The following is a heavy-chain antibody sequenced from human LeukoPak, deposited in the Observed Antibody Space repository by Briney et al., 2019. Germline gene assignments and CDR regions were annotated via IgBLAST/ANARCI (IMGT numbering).Heavy chain of an antibody. CDR3: VAEVEAADSPLGHLNFDS. J-gene: IGHJ4*02. V-gene: IGHV4-39*02. CDR2: ISSSGTT. Sequence: KPSETLSLTCAVTGASITNEDFFWGWIRQPPGKGLEWVGTISSSGTTYYSPSLRSRLTISVDTSTNHFSLKVTSVTAADTAVYYCVAEVEAADSPLGHLNFDSWGQGILASVSS. D-gene: IGHD7-27*01. CDR1: GASITNEDFF.